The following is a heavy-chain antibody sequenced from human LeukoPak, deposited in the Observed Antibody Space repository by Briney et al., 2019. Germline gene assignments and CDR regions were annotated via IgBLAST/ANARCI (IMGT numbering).Heavy chain of an antibody. V-gene: IGHV3-7*01. J-gene: IGHJ4*02. CDR3: ARDSWDRDLDY. CDR1: GFTFSNYW. Sequence: GGSLRLSCAASGFTFSNYWMSWVRQAPGKGLEWVANIKQDGREKHYVDSVKGRFTISRDNAKNSLFLQMQSLRAEDTAVYYCARDSWDRDLDYWGQGTLVTVSS. CDR2: IKQDGREK. D-gene: IGHD6-13*01.